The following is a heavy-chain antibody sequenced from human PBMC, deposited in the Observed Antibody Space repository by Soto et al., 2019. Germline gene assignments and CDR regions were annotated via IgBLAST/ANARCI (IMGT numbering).Heavy chain of an antibody. D-gene: IGHD3-22*01. CDR1: GGTFSRFA. Sequence: RASLKVSCKGSGGTFSRFAISWVRHAPGQGLEWMGGIIPMFGKANYAQKFQGRVTITADESTSTGYMELRSLTSEDTAVYYCARDSTLYDSNGYCYVYLAQGTLGTVSS. J-gene: IGHJ4*02. CDR3: ARDSTLYDSNGYCYVY. CDR2: IIPMFGKA. V-gene: IGHV1-69*13.